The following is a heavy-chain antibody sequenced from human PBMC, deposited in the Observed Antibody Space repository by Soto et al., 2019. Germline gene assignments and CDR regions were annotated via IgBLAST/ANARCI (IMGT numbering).Heavy chain of an antibody. CDR3: ARGGYYDSSGSPNYHYYRMNV. V-gene: IGHV1-18*01. Sequence: QVQLVQSGGEVKKPGASVKVSCKASGYTFSSYGINWVRQAPGQGLEWLGWISPYDGNTKYAQILQGRVSMTTDTSKKTAYVEGTSLRSGDTAVYYCARGGYYDSSGSPNYHYYRMNVWGQGTTVTVSS. CDR1: GYTFSSYG. J-gene: IGHJ6*02. D-gene: IGHD3-22*01. CDR2: ISPYDGNT.